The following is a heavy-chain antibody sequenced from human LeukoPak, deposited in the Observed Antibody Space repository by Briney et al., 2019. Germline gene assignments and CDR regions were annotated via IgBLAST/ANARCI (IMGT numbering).Heavy chain of an antibody. CDR1: GGSFSGYY. D-gene: IGHD3-22*01. CDR2: INHSGST. CDR3: ARGTLPRSLTMIVVTPDFDY. J-gene: IGHJ4*02. V-gene: IGHV4-34*01. Sequence: SETLSLTCAVYGGSFSGYYWSWIRQPPGKGLEWIGEINHSGSTNYNPSLKSRVTISVDTSKNQSSLKLSSVTAADTAVYYCARGTLPRSLTMIVVTPDFDYWGQGTLVTVSS.